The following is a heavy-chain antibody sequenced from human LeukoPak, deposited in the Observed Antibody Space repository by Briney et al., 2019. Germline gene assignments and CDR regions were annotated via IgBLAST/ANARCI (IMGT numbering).Heavy chain of an antibody. CDR3: ARYGNYGDYVDY. CDR2: IYSGGST. D-gene: IGHD4-17*01. J-gene: IGHJ4*02. V-gene: IGHV3-53*01. Sequence: GGSLRLSCAASGFTVCSNYMSWVRQAPGKGLEWVSVIYSGGSTYYADSVKGRFTISRDNSKNTLYLQMNSLRAEDTAVYYCARYGNYGDYVDYWGQGTLVTVSS. CDR1: GFTVCSNY.